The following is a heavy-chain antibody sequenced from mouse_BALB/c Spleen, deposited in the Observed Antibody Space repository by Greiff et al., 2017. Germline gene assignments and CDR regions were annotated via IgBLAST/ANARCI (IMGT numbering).Heavy chain of an antibody. CDR3: ASQPGPKGAWFAY. D-gene: IGHD6-1*01. J-gene: IGHJ3*01. Sequence: EVQLQQSGPELVKPGASVKISCKASGYSFTSYVMHWVKQKPGQGLEWIGYINPYNDGTKYNEKFKGKATLTSDKSSSTAYMELSSLTSEDSAVYYCASQPGPKGAWFAYWGQGTLVTVSA. CDR2: INPYNDGT. V-gene: IGHV1-14*01. CDR1: GYSFTSYV.